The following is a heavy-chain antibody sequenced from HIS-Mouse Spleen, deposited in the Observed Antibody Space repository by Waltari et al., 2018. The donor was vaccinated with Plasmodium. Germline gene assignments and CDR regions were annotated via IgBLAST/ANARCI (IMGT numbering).Heavy chain of an antibody. V-gene: IGHV3-53*01. CDR3: ARGNSGYSSSWYLFDY. D-gene: IGHD6-13*01. J-gene: IGHJ4*02. CDR1: GFTLRGNS. Sequence: EVQLVEPGGGLIPPGGSLRLPCASPGFTLRGNSITWFARDLGKGLEWVSVIYSGGSTYYADSVKGRFTISRDNSKNTLYLQMNSLRAEDTAVYYCARGNSGYSSSWYLFDYWGQGTLVTVSS. CDR2: IYSGGST.